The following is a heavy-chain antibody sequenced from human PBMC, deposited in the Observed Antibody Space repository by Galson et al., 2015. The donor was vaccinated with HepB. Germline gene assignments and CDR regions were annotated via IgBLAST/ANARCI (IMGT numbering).Heavy chain of an antibody. J-gene: IGHJ4*02. CDR1: GFTFSSSG. Sequence: SLRLSCAASGFTFSSSGMHWVRQAPGKGLEWVAFIRYDGSNKYYAGSVKGRFTISRDNSKNTLYLQMNSLRAEDTAVYYCAKDEGYSGYDFGAYDYWGQGTLVTVSS. D-gene: IGHD5-12*01. CDR2: IRYDGSNK. CDR3: AKDEGYSGYDFGAYDY. V-gene: IGHV3-30*02.